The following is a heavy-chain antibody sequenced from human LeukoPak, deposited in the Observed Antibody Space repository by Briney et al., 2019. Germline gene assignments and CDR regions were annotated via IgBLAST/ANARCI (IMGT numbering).Heavy chain of an antibody. V-gene: IGHV4-39*07. CDR1: GGSISSSSYY. CDR3: ARVEGVGATKRHYYYYYYMDV. CDR2: IYYSGST. J-gene: IGHJ6*03. Sequence: SETLSLTCTVSGGSISSSSYYWGWIRQPPGKGLEWIGSIYYSGSTYYNPSLKSRVTISVDTSKNQFSLKLSSVTAADTAVYYCARVEGVGATKRHYYYYYYMDVWGKGTTVTVSS. D-gene: IGHD1-26*01.